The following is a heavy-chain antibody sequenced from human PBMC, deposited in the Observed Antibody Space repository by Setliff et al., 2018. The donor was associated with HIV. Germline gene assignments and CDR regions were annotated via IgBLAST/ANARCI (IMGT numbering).Heavy chain of an antibody. CDR2: VYHSGST. V-gene: IGHV4-4*02. CDR1: GGSISSSNW. J-gene: IGHJ4*02. CDR3: ATGRDCSSTSCSQSLFNY. Sequence: SETLSLTCAVSGGSISSSNWWSWVRQPPGKGLEWIGEVYHSGSTNYNPSLKSRVTILIDKSKNQVSLRLSSVAAADTAVYYCATGRDCSSTSCSQSLFNYWGQGTLVTVS. D-gene: IGHD2-2*01.